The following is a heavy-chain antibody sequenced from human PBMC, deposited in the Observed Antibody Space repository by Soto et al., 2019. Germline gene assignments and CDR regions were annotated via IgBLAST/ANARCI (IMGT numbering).Heavy chain of an antibody. CDR1: GFTFSTYA. CDR2: ISGSGGSI. D-gene: IGHD1-1*01. V-gene: IGHV3-23*01. J-gene: IGHJ6*02. CDR3: VKGYWKGDV. Sequence: EVQLLESGGGLVQPGGSLRLSCAASGFTFSTYAMNWVRQAPGNGLEWVSAISGSGGSIHYADSVKGRFTISRDNSKNTLYLQMNGLRVGDTAAYHCVKGYWKGDVWGQGPTVTVS.